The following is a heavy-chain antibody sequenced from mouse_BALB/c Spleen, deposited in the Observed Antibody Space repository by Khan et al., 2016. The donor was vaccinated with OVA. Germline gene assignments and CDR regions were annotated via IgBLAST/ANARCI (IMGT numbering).Heavy chain of an antibody. Sequence: EVELLESGGGLVQPGGSRKLSCAASGFTFSSYGMHWVRQAPEKGLEWVAYISGDSSTIYYADTVQGRFTISRDTSKNTLFLLMTSLMSEDTAMYYCAASYYYGYYFDYWGPGTTLTVSS. V-gene: IGHV5-17*02. CDR1: GFTFSSYG. CDR2: ISGDSSTI. CDR3: AASYYYGYYFDY. J-gene: IGHJ2*01. D-gene: IGHD1-1*01.